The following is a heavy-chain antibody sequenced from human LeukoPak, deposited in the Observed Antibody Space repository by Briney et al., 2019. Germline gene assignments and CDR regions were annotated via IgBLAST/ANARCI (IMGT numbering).Heavy chain of an antibody. Sequence: ASVKVSCKASGYTFTSYYMHWVRQAPGQGLEWMGLINPSGGSTSYAQKFQGRVTMTRDMSTSTVYMELSSLRSEDTAVYYCARVARYYDSTLDIWGQGTMVTVSS. D-gene: IGHD3-22*01. V-gene: IGHV1-46*01. CDR3: ARVARYYDSTLDI. J-gene: IGHJ3*02. CDR1: GYTFTSYY. CDR2: INPSGGST.